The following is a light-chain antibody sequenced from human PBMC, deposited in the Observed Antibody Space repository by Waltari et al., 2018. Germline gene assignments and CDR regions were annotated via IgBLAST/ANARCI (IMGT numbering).Light chain of an antibody. V-gene: IGKV3-15*01. CDR3: QQYNNWPLT. CDR1: QSVTSSH. Sequence: EIVMTQSPATLSVSPGESATLSCRASQSVTSSHLAWYQQKPGQPPRLLIYGVSTRATGIPARFSGSGSGTEFTLTISSLQSEDFAVYYCQQYNNWPLTFGGGTKVEIK. CDR2: GVS. J-gene: IGKJ4*01.